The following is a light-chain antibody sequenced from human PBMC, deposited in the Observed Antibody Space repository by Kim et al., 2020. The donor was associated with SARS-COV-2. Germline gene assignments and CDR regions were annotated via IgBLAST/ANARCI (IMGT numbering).Light chain of an antibody. CDR2: EVN. CDR3: TSYAGSNNLDV. V-gene: IGLV2-8*01. CDR1: SSDIGAYKY. J-gene: IGLJ1*01. Sequence: QSALTQPPSASGSPGQSVTISCTGTSSDIGAYKYVSWYQQHLGKAPKLMIYEVNRRPSGVPDRFSGSKSGNTASLTVSGLQAEDEADYYCTSYAGSNNLDVFGTGTKVTVL.